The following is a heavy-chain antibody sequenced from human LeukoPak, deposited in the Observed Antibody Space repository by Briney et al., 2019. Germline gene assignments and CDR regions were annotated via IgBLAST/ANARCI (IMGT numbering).Heavy chain of an antibody. V-gene: IGHV3-23*01. Sequence: EPGGSLRLSCSTSGFTFSSHPMSWVRQAPGEGLEWVSTEGGNTWYADSVKGRFTISRDNSKNTLYLQMNSLRAEDTAVYYCAKSPSGYDYSWFDPWGQGTLVTVSS. CDR3: AKSPSGYDYSWFDP. CDR2: EGGNT. CDR1: GFTFSSHP. J-gene: IGHJ5*02. D-gene: IGHD5-12*01.